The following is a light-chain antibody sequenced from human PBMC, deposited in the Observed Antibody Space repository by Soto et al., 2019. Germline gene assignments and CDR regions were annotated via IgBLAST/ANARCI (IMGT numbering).Light chain of an antibody. Sequence: EVVLTQSPGTLSLSSGDRATLSCRASQSLSSIYLAWYQQKPGQAPRLLMYGTSNRATGIPDRFSGSGSGTDFTLTISRLEPEDFAVYYCQQYGSSPTFGQGTRLEI. CDR3: QQYGSSPT. CDR1: QSLSSIY. V-gene: IGKV3-20*01. J-gene: IGKJ5*01. CDR2: GTS.